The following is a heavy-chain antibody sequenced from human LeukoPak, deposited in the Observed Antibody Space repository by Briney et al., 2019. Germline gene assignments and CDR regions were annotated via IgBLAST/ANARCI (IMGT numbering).Heavy chain of an antibody. V-gene: IGHV1-18*01. Sequence: ASVKVSCKASGYSFTSYGINWVRQAPGQGLEWMGWISAYNGNTKYAQKFQGRVTMTTDTSTTTAYMELRSLSSDDTAVYYCARGSRLGVVERDAFDIWGQGTMVTVSS. CDR2: ISAYNGNT. CDR3: ARGSRLGVVERDAFDI. CDR1: GYSFTSYG. J-gene: IGHJ3*02. D-gene: IGHD3-3*01.